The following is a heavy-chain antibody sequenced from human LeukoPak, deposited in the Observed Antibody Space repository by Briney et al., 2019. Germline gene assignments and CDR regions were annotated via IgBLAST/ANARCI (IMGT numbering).Heavy chain of an antibody. D-gene: IGHD4-23*01. J-gene: IGHJ4*02. CDR2: IYTNGNT. CDR1: GGSISSGSYY. V-gene: IGHV4-61*09. CDR3: ARHKSPYGGNNFDY. Sequence: PSQTLSLTCTVSGGSISSGSYYWSWIRQPAGKGLEWIGHIYTNGNTNFNPSLKSRVTISVDTSKNQFSLKLSSVTAADTAVYYCARHKSPYGGNNFDYWGQGTLVTVSS.